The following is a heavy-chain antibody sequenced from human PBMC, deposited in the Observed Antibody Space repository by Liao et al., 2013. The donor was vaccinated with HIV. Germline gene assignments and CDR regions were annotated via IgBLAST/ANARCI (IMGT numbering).Heavy chain of an antibody. CDR3: ASTRSFDY. CDR1: GGSFSGYY. D-gene: IGHD3-3*01. CDR2: INHSGNT. J-gene: IGHJ4*02. Sequence: QVQLQQWGAGLLKPSETLSLTCAVYGGSFSGYYWSWIRQPPGKGLEWIGEINHSGNTNYNPSLKSRVTISVDTSKKQISLKLNSVTATDTAVYYCASTRSFDYWGQGTLVTVSS. V-gene: IGHV4-34*01.